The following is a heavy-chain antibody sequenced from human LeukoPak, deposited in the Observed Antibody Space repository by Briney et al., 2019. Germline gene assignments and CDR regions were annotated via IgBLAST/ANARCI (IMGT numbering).Heavy chain of an antibody. Sequence: AGSLTLSCAASGFTFSSNAMTWVRQAPAKGLECVSAITGTTGTGDPPYYADSVKGRFTISRDNFRNTLYLQLNDLRAEDTAIYYCAKAFGTNGYYQLPIDFWGQGTLVTVSS. D-gene: IGHD3-22*01. CDR3: AKAFGTNGYYQLPIDF. CDR2: ITGTTGTGDPP. V-gene: IGHV3-23*01. J-gene: IGHJ4*02. CDR1: GFTFSSNA.